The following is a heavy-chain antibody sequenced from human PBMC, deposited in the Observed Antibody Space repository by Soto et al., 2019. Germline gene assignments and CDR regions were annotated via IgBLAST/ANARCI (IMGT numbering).Heavy chain of an antibody. D-gene: IGHD5-18*01. CDR2: IIPIFGTA. V-gene: IGHV1-69*13. J-gene: IGHJ3*02. CDR3: ARDTAMDPNDAFDI. CDR1: GGTFSSYA. Sequence: SVKVSCKASGGTFSSYAISWVRQAPGQGLEWMGGIIPIFGTANYAQKFQGRVTITADESTSTAYMELSSLRSEDTAVYYCARDTAMDPNDAFDIWGQGKMVAV.